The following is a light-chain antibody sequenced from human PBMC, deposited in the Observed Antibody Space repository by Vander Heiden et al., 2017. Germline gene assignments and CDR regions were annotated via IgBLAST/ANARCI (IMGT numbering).Light chain of an antibody. CDR1: SSHVGGYNR. V-gene: IGLV2-14*01. J-gene: IGLJ1*01. CDR3: CSYSSSGTPHYV. Sequence: QSALPHPASVPRPPGQSFIFPCTATSSHVGGYNRISWYQQPPGKAPKLNVSEVNKRPSGVSNRFSGSKSGNTASLTISGLQAEDEADYYCCSYSSSGTPHYVFGSGTKVTVL. CDR2: EVN.